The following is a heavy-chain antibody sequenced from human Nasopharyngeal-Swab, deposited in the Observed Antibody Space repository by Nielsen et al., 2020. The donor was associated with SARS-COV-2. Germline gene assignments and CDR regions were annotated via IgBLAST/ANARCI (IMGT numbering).Heavy chain of an antibody. D-gene: IGHD4-17*01. CDR2: ISSSSSYI. J-gene: IGHJ4*02. CDR3: ARDLSTTVTTRGVLDY. V-gene: IGHV3-21*01. Sequence: GESLKISCAASGFTFSSYAMSWVRQAPGKGLEWVSSISSSSSYIYYADSVKGRFTISRDNAKNSLYLQMNSLRAEDTAVYYCARDLSTTVTTRGVLDYWGQGTLVTVSS. CDR1: GFTFSSYA.